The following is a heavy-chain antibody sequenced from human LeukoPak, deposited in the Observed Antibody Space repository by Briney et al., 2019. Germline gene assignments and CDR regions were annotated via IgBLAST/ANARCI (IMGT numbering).Heavy chain of an antibody. D-gene: IGHD3-10*01. V-gene: IGHV3-53*01. J-gene: IGHJ4*02. CDR1: GFTVSSNY. CDR2: IDDGGST. Sequence: GGSLRLSCAASGFTVSSNYMSWVRQAPGKGLEWVSLIDDGGSTYYADSVKGRFTISRDNSKDTLYLQMNSLRADDTAVYYCARDVNDSGSSDYWGQGTLVTVSS. CDR3: ARDVNDSGSSDY.